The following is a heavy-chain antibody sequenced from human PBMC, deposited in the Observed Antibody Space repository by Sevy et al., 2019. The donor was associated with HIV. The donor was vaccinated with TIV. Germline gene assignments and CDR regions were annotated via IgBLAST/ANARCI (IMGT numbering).Heavy chain of an antibody. CDR1: GLTFSSYA. J-gene: IGHJ5*02. CDR3: ARDRVPAASSAELNWFDP. Sequence: GGSLRLSCAASGLTFSSYAMHWVRQAPGKGLEWVAVISYDGSNKYYADSVKGRFTISRDNSKNTLYLQMNSLRAEDTAVYYCARDRVPAASSAELNWFDPWGQGTLVTVSS. D-gene: IGHD2-2*01. V-gene: IGHV3-30*04. CDR2: ISYDGSNK.